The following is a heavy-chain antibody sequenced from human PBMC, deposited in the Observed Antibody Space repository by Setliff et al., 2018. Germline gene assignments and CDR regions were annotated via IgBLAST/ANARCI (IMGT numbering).Heavy chain of an antibody. D-gene: IGHD5-12*01. Sequence: AGESLKISCAASGFPFRIYSMHWVRQAPGKGLEWVSSISDSSFHIYYRDSVKGRFTISRDNAKNSLYLQMNSLRADDTAVYYCARSEANGGHDPFDIWGQGTMVTV. CDR1: GFPFRIYS. V-gene: IGHV3-21*01. J-gene: IGHJ3*02. CDR2: ISDSSFHI. CDR3: ARSEANGGHDPFDI.